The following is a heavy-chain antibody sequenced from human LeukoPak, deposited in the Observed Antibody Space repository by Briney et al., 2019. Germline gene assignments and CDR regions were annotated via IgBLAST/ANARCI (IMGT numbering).Heavy chain of an antibody. D-gene: IGHD3-10*01. CDR1: GFTFSSYS. CDR2: ISSSSSTI. Sequence: PGGSLRLSCAASGFTFSSYSMNWVRQAPGKGLEWVSYISSSSSTIYYADSVKGRFTISRDNAKNSLYLQMNSLRAEDTAVYYCARMYGSGQYYYDSWGQGTLVTVSS. V-gene: IGHV3-48*01. CDR3: ARMYGSGQYYYDS. J-gene: IGHJ4*02.